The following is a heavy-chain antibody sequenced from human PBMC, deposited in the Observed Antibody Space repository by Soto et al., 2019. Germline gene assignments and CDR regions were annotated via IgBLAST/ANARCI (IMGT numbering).Heavy chain of an antibody. CDR1: GGSLSGYY. Sequence: SETLSLTCAVYGGSLSGYYWSWIRQPPGKGLEWIGEINHSGSTNYNPSLKSRVTISVDTSKNQFSLKLSSVTAADTAVYYCARGDLSHDYSGQGTLVTVSS. V-gene: IGHV4-34*01. J-gene: IGHJ4*02. CDR3: ARGDLSHDY. CDR2: INHSGST.